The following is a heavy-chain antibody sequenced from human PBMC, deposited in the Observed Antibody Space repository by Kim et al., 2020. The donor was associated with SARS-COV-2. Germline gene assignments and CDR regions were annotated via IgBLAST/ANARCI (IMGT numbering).Heavy chain of an antibody. CDR3: AKDRVGSGWYFDY. V-gene: IGHV3-23*01. D-gene: IGHD6-19*01. J-gene: IGHJ4*02. CDR1: GFTFSSYA. Sequence: GGSLRLSCAASGFTFSSYAMSWVRQAPGKGLEWVSGISGSGGSTYYADAVKGQFTISRDNSKNTLYLQMNNLRAEDTAVYYCAKDRVGSGWYFDYWGQGTLVTVSS. CDR2: ISGSGGST.